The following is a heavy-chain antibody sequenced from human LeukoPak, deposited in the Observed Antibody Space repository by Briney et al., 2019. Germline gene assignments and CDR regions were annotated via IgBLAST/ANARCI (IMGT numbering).Heavy chain of an antibody. D-gene: IGHD3-10*01. V-gene: IGHV4-34*01. CDR1: GGSFSGYY. Sequence: PSETLSLTCAVYGGSFSGYYWSWIRQPPGKGLEWIGEINHSGSTNYNPSLKSRVTISVDTSKNQFSLKLSSVTAADTAVYYCARGRYYGSMFNWLDPWGQGTLVTVSS. CDR3: ARGRYYGSMFNWLDP. J-gene: IGHJ5*02. CDR2: INHSGST.